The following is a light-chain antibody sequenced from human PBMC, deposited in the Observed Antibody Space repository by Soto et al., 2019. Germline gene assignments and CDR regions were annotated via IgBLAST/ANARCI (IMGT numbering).Light chain of an antibody. J-gene: IGKJ5*01. V-gene: IGKV1-39*01. CDR2: ATS. CDR3: QQSYKMPS. CDR1: RNVSIY. Sequence: EIPMTQSAASLAAPLGDSLTLTRRASRNVSIYLNWYQHKPGKGPTLLIHATSNLQIGVPSRFSGSGSGTEFTLTISSLEPEDFGTDYCQQSYKMPSFGQGTRLEIK.